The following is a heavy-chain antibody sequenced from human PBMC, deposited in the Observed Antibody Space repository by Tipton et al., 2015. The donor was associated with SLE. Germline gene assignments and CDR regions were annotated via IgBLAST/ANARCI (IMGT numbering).Heavy chain of an antibody. D-gene: IGHD6-13*01. Sequence: QSGAEVKKPGASVKVSCKASGYTFTSYYMHWVRQGPGQGLEWMGIINPSGGSTSYAQKFQGRVTMTRNTSISTAYMELSSLRSEDTAVYYCARGGKDSWSEGDVEYWGQGTLVTASS. CDR1: GYTFTSYY. V-gene: IGHV1-46*01. CDR2: INPSGGST. J-gene: IGHJ4*02. CDR3: ARGGKDSWSEGDVEY.